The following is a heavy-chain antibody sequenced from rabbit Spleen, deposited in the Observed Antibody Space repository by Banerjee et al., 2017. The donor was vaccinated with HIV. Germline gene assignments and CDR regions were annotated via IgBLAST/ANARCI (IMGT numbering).Heavy chain of an antibody. CDR2: IAGGSSGFT. CDR3: ARDTGSSFSSYGMDL. CDR1: GFDFSSSYY. D-gene: IGHD8-1*01. V-gene: IGHV1S40*01. J-gene: IGHJ6*01. Sequence: QSLEESGGDLVKPGASLTLTCKASGFDFSSSYYMCWVRQAPGKGLEWISCIAGGSSGFTYSATWAKGRFTISKTSSTTVTLQMTSLTVADTATYFCARDTGSSFSSYGMDLWGPGTLVTVS.